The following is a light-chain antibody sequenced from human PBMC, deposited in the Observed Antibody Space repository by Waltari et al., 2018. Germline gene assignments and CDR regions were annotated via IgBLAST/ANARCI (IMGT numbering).Light chain of an antibody. J-gene: IGKJ5*01. CDR1: QSLEDSDGNTY. CDR2: KVS. V-gene: IGKV2-30*01. CDR3: MQGTQWSIT. Sequence: DPVMTQSPLSLPVTLGQPASISCRSSQSLEDSDGNTYLTWFQQRPGQSPRRLIFKVSNRDSGVPDRFSGSGSGTDFTLSISRVEAEDVGVYYCMQGTQWSITSGQGTRLEIK.